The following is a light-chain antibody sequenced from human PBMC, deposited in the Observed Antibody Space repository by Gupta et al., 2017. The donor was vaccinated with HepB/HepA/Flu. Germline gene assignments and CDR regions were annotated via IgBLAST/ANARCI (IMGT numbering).Light chain of an antibody. V-gene: IGLV2-14*03. CDR3: SSYTSSSTPRV. Sequence: QSALTQPASVSGSPGLSITISCTGTSSDVGGYNYVSWYQQHPGKAPKLMIYDVSNRPSGVSNRFSGSKSGNTASLTISGLQAEDEADYYCSSYTSSSTPRVFGGGTKLTVL. CDR2: DVS. CDR1: SSDVGGYNY. J-gene: IGLJ3*02.